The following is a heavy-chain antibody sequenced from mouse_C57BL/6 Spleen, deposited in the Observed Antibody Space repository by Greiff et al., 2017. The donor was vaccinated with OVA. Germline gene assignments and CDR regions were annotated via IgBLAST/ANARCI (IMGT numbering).Heavy chain of an antibody. CDR1: GYAFSSSW. CDR2: IYPGDGDT. CDR3: ARWTEFAY. Sequence: QVQLKQSGPELVKPGASVKISCRASGYAFSSSWMNWVKQRPGKGLEWIGRIYPGDGDTNYNGKFKGKATLTADKSSSTAYMQLSSLTSEDSAVYFCARWTEFAYWGQGTLVTVSA. V-gene: IGHV1-82*01. J-gene: IGHJ3*01.